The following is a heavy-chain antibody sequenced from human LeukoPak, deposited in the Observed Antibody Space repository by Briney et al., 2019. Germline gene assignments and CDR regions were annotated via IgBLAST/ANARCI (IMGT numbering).Heavy chain of an antibody. CDR3: AKVLSEGYLPGYYNPFDS. J-gene: IGHJ4*02. CDR1: GLTVSGNY. D-gene: IGHD3-9*01. CDR2: IYSGGRP. Sequence: GGSLRLSCAASGLTVSGNYMMWVRQAPGKRLEWVSLIYSGGRPYYADSVKGRFTISRDNSKNTLFLQMNSLRAEDTAVYYCAKVLSEGYLPGYYNPFDSWGRGTLVTVSS. V-gene: IGHV3-53*05.